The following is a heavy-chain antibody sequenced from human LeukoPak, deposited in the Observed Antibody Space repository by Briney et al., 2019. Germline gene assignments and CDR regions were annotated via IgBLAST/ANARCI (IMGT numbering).Heavy chain of an antibody. CDR2: ISWNSGSI. Sequence: GRSLRLSCAASGFTFDDYAMHWVRQAPGKGLEWVSGISWNSGSIGYADSVKGRFTISRDNAKNSLYLQMNSLRAEDMALYYCAKDMSSGLKKYYYYMDVWGKGTTVTVSS. CDR3: AKDMSSGLKKYYYYMDV. V-gene: IGHV3-9*03. CDR1: GFTFDDYA. D-gene: IGHD3-10*01. J-gene: IGHJ6*03.